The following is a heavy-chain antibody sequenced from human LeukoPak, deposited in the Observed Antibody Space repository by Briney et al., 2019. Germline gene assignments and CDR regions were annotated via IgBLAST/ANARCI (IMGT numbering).Heavy chain of an antibody. V-gene: IGHV3-74*01. CDR3: AREAGTPMVPSCYFDL. D-gene: IGHD5-18*01. CDR1: GPAFKSYW. CDR2: IKSDGSST. J-gene: IGHJ2*01. Sequence: GGSLRLSCVASGPAFKSYWMHWVRQAPGKGLVWVSRIKSDGSSTSYADSVKGRFTISRDNAKNTLYLQMNSLRAEDTAVYYCAREAGTPMVPSCYFDLWGRGTLVTVSS.